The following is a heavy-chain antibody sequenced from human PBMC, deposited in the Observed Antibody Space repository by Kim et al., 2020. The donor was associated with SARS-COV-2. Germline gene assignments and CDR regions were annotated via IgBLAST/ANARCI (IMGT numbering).Heavy chain of an antibody. CDR3: ARDSVTAQYSSGWYNYYYYGMDV. V-gene: IGHV4-4*07. CDR1: GGSISSYY. Sequence: SETLPLTCTVSGGSISSYYWSWIRQPAGKGLEWIGRIYTSGSTNYNPSLKSRVTMSVDTSKNQFSLKLSSVTAADTAVYYCARDSVTAQYSSGWYNYYYYGMDVWGKGTTVTVSS. J-gene: IGHJ6*04. D-gene: IGHD6-19*01. CDR2: IYTSGST.